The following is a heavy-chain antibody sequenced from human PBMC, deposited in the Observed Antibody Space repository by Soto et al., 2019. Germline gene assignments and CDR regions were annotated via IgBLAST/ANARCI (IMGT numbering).Heavy chain of an antibody. CDR1: GFTFGIHW. D-gene: IGHD2-21*01. V-gene: IGHV3-7*01. CDR2: INQDGSDK. J-gene: IGHJ5*02. Sequence: EVQVVESGGGLVQPGGSLRLSCAASGFTFGIHWMTWVRQVPGKGLEWVANINQDGSDKYYVDSVKGRFIISRDNAKDSLYLQMNSLRVEDTAVYYCATSMRHTSDPWGQRTLVTVS. CDR3: ATSMRHTSDP.